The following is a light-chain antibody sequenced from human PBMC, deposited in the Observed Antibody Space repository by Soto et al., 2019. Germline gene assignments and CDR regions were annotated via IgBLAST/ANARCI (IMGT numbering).Light chain of an antibody. J-gene: IGKJ2*01. CDR3: QQYNSYSPYT. V-gene: IGKV1-5*03. Sequence: DIQMTQSRSTLSASVGDRVTITCRASQSINSWLAWYQQKPGKAPKLLIYNASSLDTGVPTRFSGSGSGTEFTLTISSLQPDDFATYYCQQYNSYSPYTFGQGTKLEI. CDR1: QSINSW. CDR2: NAS.